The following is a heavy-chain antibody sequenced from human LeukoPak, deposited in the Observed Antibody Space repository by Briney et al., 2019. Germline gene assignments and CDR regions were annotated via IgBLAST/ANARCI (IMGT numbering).Heavy chain of an antibody. CDR1: GESFSGYY. Sequence: SETLSLTCAVYGESFSGYYWSWIRQPPGKGLEWIGEINHSGSTNYNPSLKSRVTISVDTSKNQFSLKLSSVTAADTAVYYCARGHYYDSSGYEIFDYWGQGTLVTVSS. D-gene: IGHD3-22*01. J-gene: IGHJ4*02. CDR3: ARGHYYDSSGYEIFDY. V-gene: IGHV4-34*01. CDR2: INHSGST.